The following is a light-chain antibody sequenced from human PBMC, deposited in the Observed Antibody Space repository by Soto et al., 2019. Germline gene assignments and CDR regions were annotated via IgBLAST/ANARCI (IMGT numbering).Light chain of an antibody. V-gene: IGLV1-44*01. J-gene: IGLJ2*01. Sequence: QSVLTQPPSASGTPGQRVTISCSGSSSNIGRNTVNWYQQLPGTAPKLLIYSNNQRPSGVPDRLSGSKSGTSASLAISGLQSEDEADYYCAAWDDSLNGNVVFGGGTKLTVL. CDR2: SNN. CDR1: SSNIGRNT. CDR3: AAWDDSLNGNVV.